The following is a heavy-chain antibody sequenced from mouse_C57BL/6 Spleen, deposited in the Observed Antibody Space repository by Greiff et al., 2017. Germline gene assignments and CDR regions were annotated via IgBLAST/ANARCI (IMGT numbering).Heavy chain of an antibody. CDR2: ISYDGSN. D-gene: IGHD2-5*01. Sequence: EVQLQESGPGLVKPSQSLSLTCSVTGYSITSGYYWNWIRQFPGNKLEWMGYISYDGSNNYNPSLKNRISITRDTSKNQFFLKLNSVTTEDTATYYCARDHYYSNYFDYWGQGTTLTVSS. J-gene: IGHJ2*01. V-gene: IGHV3-6*01. CDR3: ARDHYYSNYFDY. CDR1: GYSITSGYY.